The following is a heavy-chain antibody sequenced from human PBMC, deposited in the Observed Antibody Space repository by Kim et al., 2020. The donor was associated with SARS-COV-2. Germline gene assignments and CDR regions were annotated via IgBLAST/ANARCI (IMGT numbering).Heavy chain of an antibody. CDR3: AKSSAFDI. J-gene: IGHJ3*02. CDR1: GFTFSSYD. Sequence: GGSLRLSCAASGFTFSSYDMHWVRQATGKGLEWVSTIASGGDRTYYAESVKGRFTVSRDNSKNALYLQLNSLRVDDTAVYYCAKSSAFDIWGQGTLVTVSS. V-gene: IGHV3-23*01. CDR2: IASGGDRT.